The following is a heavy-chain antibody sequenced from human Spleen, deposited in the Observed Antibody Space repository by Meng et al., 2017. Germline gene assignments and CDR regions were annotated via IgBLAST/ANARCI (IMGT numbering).Heavy chain of an antibody. CDR2: IYPSGST. V-gene: IGHV4-4*02. D-gene: IGHD6-6*01. CDR1: GGSISSSNW. CDR3: AKVHSNSPYFDY. J-gene: IGHJ4*02. Sequence: QVQTQDSGPGLVKSSGTLSLSCAVSGGSISSSNWWTWVRLTPGKGLEWIGEIYPSGSTNYNPSLKSRVTISVDKSKNQFSLKLSSVTAADTAVYYCAKVHSNSPYFDYWGQGTLVTVSS.